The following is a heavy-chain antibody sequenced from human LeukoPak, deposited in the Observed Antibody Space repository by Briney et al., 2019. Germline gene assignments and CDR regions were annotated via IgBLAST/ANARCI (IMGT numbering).Heavy chain of an antibody. CDR3: AREATTLFFDY. V-gene: IGHV3-30-3*01. J-gene: IGHJ4*02. D-gene: IGHD2/OR15-2a*01. CDR1: GCTFSSYA. Sequence: PGGSLRLSCAASGCTFSSYAMHWVRQAPGKGLEWVAVISYDGSNKYYADSVKGRFTISRDNSKNTLYLQMNSLRAEDTAVYYCAREATTLFFDYWGQGTLVTVSS. CDR2: ISYDGSNK.